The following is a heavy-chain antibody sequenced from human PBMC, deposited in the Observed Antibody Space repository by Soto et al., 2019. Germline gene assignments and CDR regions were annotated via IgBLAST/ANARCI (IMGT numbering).Heavy chain of an antibody. CDR1: ADSISAYY. Sequence: PSETLSLTCTVSADSISAYYWSWIRQPPGKGLEWIGFISYSGSAYYNPSLKSRVTISVDTSKNQFSLNLSFVTAADTAVYYCATMGTPATGLYYFDYWGQGTLVTVSS. CDR2: ISYSGSA. J-gene: IGHJ4*02. CDR3: ATMGTPATGLYYFDY. D-gene: IGHD2-15*01. V-gene: IGHV4-30-4*01.